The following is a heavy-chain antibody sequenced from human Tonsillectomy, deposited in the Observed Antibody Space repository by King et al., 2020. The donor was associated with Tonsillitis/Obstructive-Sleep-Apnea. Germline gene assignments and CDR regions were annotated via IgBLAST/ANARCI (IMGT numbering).Heavy chain of an antibody. V-gene: IGHV3-33*01. D-gene: IGHD6-13*01. CDR1: GFTFSSYG. CDR2: IWYDGSNK. Sequence: VQLVESGGGVVQPGRSLRLSCAASGFTFSSYGMHWVRQAPGKGLEWVAVIWYDGSNKYYADSVKGRLTISRDNSKNTLYLQMNSLRAEDTAVYYCARGLVPGIAAAGTLDPWGQGTLVTVSS. CDR3: ARGLVPGIAAAGTLDP. J-gene: IGHJ5*02.